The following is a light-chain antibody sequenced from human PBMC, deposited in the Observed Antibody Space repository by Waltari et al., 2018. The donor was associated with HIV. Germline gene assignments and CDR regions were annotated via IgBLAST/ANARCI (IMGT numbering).Light chain of an antibody. CDR1: RRDVRGYRF. CDR3: CSYAGSYTFG. J-gene: IGLJ1*01. CDR2: DVN. V-gene: IGLV2-11*01. Sequence: QSRLPQPRPVSGSPGPSVTISCPGTRRDVRGYRFVSRYQQHPGKAPKFISYDVNKRPSGVPDRFSGSKSGNTASLTISGLQAEDESEYYCCSYAGSYTFGFGSGTKVSVL.